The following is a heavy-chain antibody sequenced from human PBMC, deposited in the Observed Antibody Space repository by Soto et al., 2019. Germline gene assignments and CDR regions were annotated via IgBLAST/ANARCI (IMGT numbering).Heavy chain of an antibody. CDR2: INHSGST. CDR3: ARGAAVALFDY. D-gene: IGHD6-19*01. Sequence: PSDTLSLTCAVYCGAFSGYCWGWIRQPPGKGLEWIGEINHSGSTNYNPSLKSRVTISIDTAKNQFSLKLSSVTAADTAVYYCARGAAVALFDYWGQGTLVTSPQ. V-gene: IGHV4-34*01. J-gene: IGHJ4*02. CDR1: CGAFSGYC.